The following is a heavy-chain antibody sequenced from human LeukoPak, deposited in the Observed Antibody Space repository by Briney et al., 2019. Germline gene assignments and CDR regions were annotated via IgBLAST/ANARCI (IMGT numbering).Heavy chain of an antibody. CDR2: IYPGDSDT. V-gene: IGHV5-51*01. CDR1: GYSFTSYW. CDR3: ARRPSSSSWNDAFDI. Sequence: GEFLEISCKGSGYSFTSYWIGWVRQMPGKGLEWMGIIYPGDSDTRYSPSSQGQVTISADKSISTAYLQWSSLKASDTAMYYCARRPSSSSWNDAFDIWGQGTLATVSS. D-gene: IGHD6-13*01. J-gene: IGHJ3*02.